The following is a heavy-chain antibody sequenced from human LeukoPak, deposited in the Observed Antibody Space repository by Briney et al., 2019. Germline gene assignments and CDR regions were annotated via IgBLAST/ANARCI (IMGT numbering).Heavy chain of an antibody. CDR3: ARELFQVYSSTWTRGMDV. J-gene: IGHJ6*03. Sequence: KPGGSLRLSCAASGFTFSDYYMTWIRQAPGKGLEWVSYISSSGSTIYYADSVKGRFTISRDNAKNSLYLQMNSLRAEDTAVYYCARELFQVYSSTWTRGMDVWGKETTVTVSS. D-gene: IGHD6-13*01. CDR1: GFTFSDYY. CDR2: ISSSGSTI. V-gene: IGHV3-11*04.